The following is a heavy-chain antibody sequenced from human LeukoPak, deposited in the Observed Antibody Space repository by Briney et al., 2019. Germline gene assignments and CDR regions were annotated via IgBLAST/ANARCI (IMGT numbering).Heavy chain of an antibody. D-gene: IGHD2-15*01. Sequence: GGSLRLSCAASGFTFSSYGTPWVRQAPGKGLEWVAVIWYDGSNKYYADSVKGRFTISRDNSKNTLYLQMNSLRAEDTAVYYCAREPGSSYYFDYWGQGTLVTVSS. CDR1: GFTFSSYG. V-gene: IGHV3-33*01. CDR3: AREPGSSYYFDY. J-gene: IGHJ4*02. CDR2: IWYDGSNK.